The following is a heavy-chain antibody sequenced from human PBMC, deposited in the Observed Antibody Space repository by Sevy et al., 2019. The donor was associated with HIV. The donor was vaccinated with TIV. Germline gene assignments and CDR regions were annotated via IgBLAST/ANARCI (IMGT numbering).Heavy chain of an antibody. V-gene: IGHV3-21*01. CDR3: ARDRPTLNYHASSGYNYYFDS. J-gene: IGHJ4*02. CDR2: ITGDSSYM. CDR1: GFTFSSYN. Sequence: GGSLGLSCAASGFTFSSYNMNWVRQAPGKGLEWISSITGDSSYMYDADSVKGRFTISRDNAKNSLYLHMNGLRAEDTAVYYCARDRPTLNYHASSGYNYYFDSWGQGTLVTVSS. D-gene: IGHD3-22*01.